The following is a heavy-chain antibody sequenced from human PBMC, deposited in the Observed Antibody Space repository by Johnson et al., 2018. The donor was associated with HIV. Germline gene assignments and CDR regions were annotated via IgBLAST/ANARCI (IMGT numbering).Heavy chain of an antibody. CDR3: ARRDNDAFDI. V-gene: IGHV3-64*01. J-gene: IGHJ3*02. CDR1: GFTFSSYA. CDR2: ISSNGGST. Sequence: VQLVESGGGLVQPGGSLRLSCAASGFTFSSYAMHWVRQAPGKGLEYVSAISSNGGSTYYANSVKGRFTISRDNSKNTLYLQMGSLGAEDMAVYYCARRDNDAFDIWGQWTMVTVSS.